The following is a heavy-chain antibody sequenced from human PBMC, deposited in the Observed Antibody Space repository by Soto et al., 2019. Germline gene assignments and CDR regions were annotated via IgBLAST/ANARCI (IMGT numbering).Heavy chain of an antibody. J-gene: IGHJ6*02. CDR1: GFTFSSYA. D-gene: IGHD4-17*01. Sequence: EVQLLESGGGLVQPGGSLRLSCAASGFTFSSYAMSWVRQAPGKGLEWVSAISGSGGSTYYADSVKGRFTISRDNSKVTQYLQMITLRVEDTAVYYCAKDRGDGHYGLSFFYAMDVWDQGTTVTVSS. CDR2: ISGSGGST. CDR3: AKDRGDGHYGLSFFYAMDV. V-gene: IGHV3-23*01.